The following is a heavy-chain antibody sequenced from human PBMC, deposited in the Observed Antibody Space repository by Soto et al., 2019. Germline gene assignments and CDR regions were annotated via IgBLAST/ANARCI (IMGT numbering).Heavy chain of an antibody. CDR3: AGEIARGQQLVPLEAFDI. J-gene: IGHJ3*02. CDR1: GFTFSSYA. V-gene: IGHV3-23*01. Sequence: GGSLRLSCAASGFTFSSYAMSWVRQAPGKGLEWVSAISGSGGSTYYADSVKGRFTISRDNSKNTLYLQMNSLRAEDTAVYYCAGEIARGQQLVPLEAFDIWGEGTMVTVSS. D-gene: IGHD6-13*01. CDR2: ISGSGGST.